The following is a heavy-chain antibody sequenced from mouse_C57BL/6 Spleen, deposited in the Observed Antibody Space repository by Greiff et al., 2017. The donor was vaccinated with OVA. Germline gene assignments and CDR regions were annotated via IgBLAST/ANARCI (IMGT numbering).Heavy chain of an antibody. J-gene: IGHJ4*01. Sequence: EVQGVESGGGLVQPKGSLKLSCAASGFSFNTYAMNWVRQAPGKGLEWVARIRSKSNNYATYYADSVKDRFTISRDDSESMLYLQMNNLKTEDTSMYYCVRHSFAMDDWGQGTSVTVSS. CDR2: IRSKSNNYAT. CDR3: VRHSFAMDD. V-gene: IGHV10-1*01. CDR1: GFSFNTYA.